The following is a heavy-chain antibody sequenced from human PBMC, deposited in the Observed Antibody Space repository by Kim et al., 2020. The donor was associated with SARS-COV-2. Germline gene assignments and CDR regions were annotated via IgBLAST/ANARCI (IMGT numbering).Heavy chain of an antibody. CDR2: IRSKAYGGTT. D-gene: IGHD3-16*02. CDR3: TRDYVWGSYRYSAFDI. Sequence: GGSLRLSCTASGFTFGDYAMSWFRQAPGKGLEWVGFIRSKAYGGTTEYAASVKGRFTISRDDSKSIAYLQMNSLKTEDTAVYYCTRDYVWGSYRYSAFDIWGQGTMVTVSS. J-gene: IGHJ3*02. V-gene: IGHV3-49*03. CDR1: GFTFGDYA.